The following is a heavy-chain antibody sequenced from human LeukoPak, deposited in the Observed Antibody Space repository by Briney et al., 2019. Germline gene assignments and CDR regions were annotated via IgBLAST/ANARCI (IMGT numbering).Heavy chain of an antibody. D-gene: IGHD1-1*01. CDR2: IRYDGSNK. Sequence: GGSLRLSCAASGFSFSDFAMHWVRQAPGKGLEWVAFIRYDGSNKYYADSAKGRFTISRDDSKNTLYLQMNSLRTEDAAVYYCATDVHPGNNWFDPWGQGTLVTVSS. CDR1: GFSFSDFA. CDR3: ATDVHPGNNWFDP. J-gene: IGHJ5*02. V-gene: IGHV3-30*02.